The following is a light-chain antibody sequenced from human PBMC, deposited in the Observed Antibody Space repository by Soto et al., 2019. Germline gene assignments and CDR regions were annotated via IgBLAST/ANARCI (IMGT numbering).Light chain of an antibody. CDR3: SSFTSSTWLV. CDR1: SSDVGSYNS. CDR2: DVN. J-gene: IGLJ1*01. V-gene: IGLV2-14*03. Sequence: NRTSSDVGSYNSVSWYQQYPGKAPKLMIHDVNDRPSGISDRFSRSKSGNTASLTISGLLVEEEADYHSSSFTSSTWLVFGTGTTFTVL.